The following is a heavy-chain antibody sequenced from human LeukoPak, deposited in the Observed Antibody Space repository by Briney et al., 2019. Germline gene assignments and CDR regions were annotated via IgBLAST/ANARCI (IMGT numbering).Heavy chain of an antibody. CDR2: IIPILGIA. J-gene: IGHJ4*02. CDR1: GGTFSSYA. CDR3: ARARSSYSSTFDY. V-gene: IGHV1-69*04. Sequence: ASVKVSRKASGGTFSSYAISWVRQAPGQGLEWMGRIIPILGIANYAQKFQGRVTITADKSTSTAYMELSSLRSEDTAVYYCARARSSYSSTFDYWGQGTLVTVSS. D-gene: IGHD6-6*01.